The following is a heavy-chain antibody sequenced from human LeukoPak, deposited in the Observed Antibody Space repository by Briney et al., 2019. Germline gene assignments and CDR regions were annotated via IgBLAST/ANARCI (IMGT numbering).Heavy chain of an antibody. V-gene: IGHV3-7*01. D-gene: IGHD2-21*02. CDR2: IKQDGSEQ. CDR1: GFTFTTYW. J-gene: IGHJ4*02. CDR3: AKDDIVVVTAIRYLDY. Sequence: GGSLRLSCAASGFTFTTYWMGWVRQAPGKGLEWVANIKQDGSEQYYVDSVKGRFTISRDKAKNSLSLQMNSLRAEDTAVYYCAKDDIVVVTAIRYLDYWGQGTLVTVSS.